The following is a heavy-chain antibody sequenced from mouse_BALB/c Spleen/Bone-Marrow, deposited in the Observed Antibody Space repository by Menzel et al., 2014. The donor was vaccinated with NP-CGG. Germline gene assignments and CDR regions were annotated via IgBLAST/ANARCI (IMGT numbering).Heavy chain of an antibody. D-gene: IGHD2-1*01. CDR2: IDPSDSYT. V-gene: IGHV1S127*01. Sequence: QVQLQQSGAELVKPGASVKMSCKASGYTFTSYWMHWVKQRPGQGLEWIGVIDPSDSYTSYNQKFKGKAKLTVDTSSSTAYMQLSSLTSEDSAVYYCTRSRDYGNWFAYWGQGTLVTVSA. J-gene: IGHJ3*01. CDR3: TRSRDYGNWFAY. CDR1: GYTFTSYW.